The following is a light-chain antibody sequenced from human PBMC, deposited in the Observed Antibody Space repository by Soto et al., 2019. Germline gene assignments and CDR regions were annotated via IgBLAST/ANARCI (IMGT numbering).Light chain of an antibody. CDR1: QSISSW. CDR3: QQYNSYSTWT. CDR2: DAS. V-gene: IGKV1-5*01. J-gene: IGKJ1*01. Sequence: DIQMTQSPSTLSASVGDRVTITCRAIQSISSWLAWYQQKPGKAPKLLIYDASSLESGVPSRFSGSGSGTEFTLTISSLQPDDFATYYCQQYNSYSTWTFGQGTKVDI.